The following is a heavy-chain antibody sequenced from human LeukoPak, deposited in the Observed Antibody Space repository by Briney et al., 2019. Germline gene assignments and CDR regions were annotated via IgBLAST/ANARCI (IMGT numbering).Heavy chain of an antibody. CDR1: GGSISSHY. CDR2: IYYSGST. CDR3: ARWYYYGSGSYYPRYYFDY. V-gene: IGHV4-59*11. J-gene: IGHJ4*02. Sequence: SETLSLTCTVSGGSISSHYWSWIRQPPGKGLEWIGYIYYSGSTNYNPSLKSRVTISVDTSKNQFSLKLSSVTAADTAVYYCARWYYYGSGSYYPRYYFDYWGQGTLVTVSS. D-gene: IGHD3-10*01.